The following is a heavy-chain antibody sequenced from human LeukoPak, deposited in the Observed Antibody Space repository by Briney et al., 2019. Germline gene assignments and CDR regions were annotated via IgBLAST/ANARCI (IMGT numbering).Heavy chain of an antibody. CDR1: GFTFSSYG. CDR2: ISYDGGNK. V-gene: IGHV3-30*18. D-gene: IGHD3-10*01. J-gene: IGHJ4*02. CDR3: AKDLQLGGFDY. Sequence: GGSLRLSCAASGFTFSSYGMHWVRQAPGKGLEWVAVISYDGGNKYYADSVKGRFTISRDNSKNTLYLQMNSLRAEDTAVYYCAKDLQLGGFDYWGQGTLVTVSS.